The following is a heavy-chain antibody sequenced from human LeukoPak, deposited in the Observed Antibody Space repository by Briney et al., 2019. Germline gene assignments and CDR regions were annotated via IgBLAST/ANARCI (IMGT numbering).Heavy chain of an antibody. CDR3: AKDLGSSSGWSKPTGNY. CDR2: ISGSGGST. V-gene: IGHV3-23*01. D-gene: IGHD6-19*01. J-gene: IGHJ4*02. CDR1: GFTFSSYA. Sequence: GGSLRLSCAASGFTFSSYAMSWVRQAPGKGVEWVSAISGSGGSTYYADSVKGRFTISRDNSKNTLYLQMNSLRAEDTAVYYCAKDLGSSSGWSKPTGNYWGQGTLVTVSS.